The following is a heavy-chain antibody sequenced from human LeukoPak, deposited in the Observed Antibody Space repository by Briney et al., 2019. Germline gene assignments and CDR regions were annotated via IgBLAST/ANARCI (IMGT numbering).Heavy chain of an antibody. CDR2: INPSDGST. Sequence: GASVKDSCKASGYTFTSHYMHWVRQAPGQGLEWMGIINPSDGSTTSAQKLQGRVTVTRDTSTSTVYMELSSLRSEDTAVYYCARDSNSSSFDYWGQGILVTVSS. J-gene: IGHJ4*02. V-gene: IGHV1-46*01. CDR1: GYTFTSHY. D-gene: IGHD6-6*01. CDR3: ARDSNSSSFDY.